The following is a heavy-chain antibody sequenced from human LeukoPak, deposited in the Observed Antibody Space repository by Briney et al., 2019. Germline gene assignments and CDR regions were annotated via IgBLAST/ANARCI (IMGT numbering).Heavy chain of an antibody. CDR3: ARGVCDYDYVWGSYRYKWFDP. Sequence: SETLSLTCAVYGGSFSGYYWSWIRQPPGKGLEWIGEINHSGSTNYNPSLKSRVTISVDTSKNQFSLKLSSVIAADTAVYYCARGVCDYDYVWGSYRYKWFDPWGQGTLVTVSS. CDR1: GGSFSGYY. V-gene: IGHV4-34*01. J-gene: IGHJ5*02. CDR2: INHSGST. D-gene: IGHD3-16*02.